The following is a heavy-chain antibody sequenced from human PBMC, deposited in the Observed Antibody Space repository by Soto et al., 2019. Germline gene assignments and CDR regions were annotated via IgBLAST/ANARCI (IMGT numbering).Heavy chain of an antibody. V-gene: IGHV3-30*18. Sequence: GGSLGLSCAASGFTFSSYGMHWVRQAPGKGLEWVAVISYDGSNKYYADSVKGRFTISRDNSKNTLYLQMNSLRAEDTAVYYWAKVVHGRQQVPGGPDVCGQGPMLSV. D-gene: IGHD6-13*01. J-gene: IGHJ6*02. CDR2: ISYDGSNK. CDR3: AKVVHGRQQVPGGPDV. CDR1: GFTFSSYG.